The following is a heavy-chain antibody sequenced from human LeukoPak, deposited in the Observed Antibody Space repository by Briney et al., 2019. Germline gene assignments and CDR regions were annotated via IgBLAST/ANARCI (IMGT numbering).Heavy chain of an antibody. CDR1: GYTFTSYG. CDR2: ISAYNGNT. CDR3: ARDIPPGYCSSTSCYMGGDFDY. Sequence: GASAKDSCKASGYTFTSYGISWVRQAPGQGLEWMGWISAYNGNTNYAQKLQGRVTMTTDTSTSTAYMELRSLRSDDTAVYYCARDIPPGYCSSTSCYMGGDFDYWGQGTLVTVSS. D-gene: IGHD2-2*02. V-gene: IGHV1-18*01. J-gene: IGHJ4*02.